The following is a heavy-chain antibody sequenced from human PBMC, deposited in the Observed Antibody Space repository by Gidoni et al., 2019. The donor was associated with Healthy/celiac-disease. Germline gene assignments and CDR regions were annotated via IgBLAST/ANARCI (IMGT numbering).Heavy chain of an antibody. CDR2: ISYDGSNK. V-gene: IGHV3-30*18. D-gene: IGHD5-18*01. J-gene: IGHJ4*02. CDR3: AKDQGYSYGPAPDDY. CDR1: GFTFSSYG. Sequence: QVQLVESGGGVVQPGRSLRLSCAASGFTFSSYGMHWVRQAPGKGLGWVAVISYDGSNKYYADSVKGRFTISRDNSKNTLYLQMNSLRAEDTAVYYCAKDQGYSYGPAPDDYWGQGTLVTVSS.